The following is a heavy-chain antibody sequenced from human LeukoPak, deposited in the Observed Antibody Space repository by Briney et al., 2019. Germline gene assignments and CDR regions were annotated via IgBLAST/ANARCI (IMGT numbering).Heavy chain of an antibody. V-gene: IGHV4-59*12. CDR1: GGSINNYY. J-gene: IGHJ4*02. CDR2: MYYSGNT. CDR3: ARGDDCSSTSCYTGDY. D-gene: IGHD2-2*02. Sequence: SETLSLTCTVSGGSINNYYWSWIRQPPGKGLEWIGYMYYSGNTNYNPSLKSRVTISVDTSKNQFSLKLSSVTAADTAVYYCARGDDCSSTSCYTGDYWGQGTLVTVSS.